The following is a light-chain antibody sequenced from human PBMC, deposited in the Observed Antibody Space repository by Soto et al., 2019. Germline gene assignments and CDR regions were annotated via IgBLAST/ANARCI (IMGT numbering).Light chain of an antibody. CDR3: CSYVGATTYA. V-gene: IGLV2-8*01. CDR1: GSDIGGYNF. Sequence: QSALTQPPSASGSPGQSVTISCTGSGSDIGGYNFVSWYQQHPGKAPKLMIYGVTERPSGVPDRFSGSKSGNTASLTVSGLQAEDEADYYCCSYVGATTYAFGTGTKVTAL. CDR2: GVT. J-gene: IGLJ1*01.